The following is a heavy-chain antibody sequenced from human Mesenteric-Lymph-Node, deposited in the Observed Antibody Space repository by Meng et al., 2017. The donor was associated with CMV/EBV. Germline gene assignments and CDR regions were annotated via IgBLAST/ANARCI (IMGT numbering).Heavy chain of an antibody. CDR3: ARDDGYFDY. CDR2: IYYSGST. CDR1: GGYVSSGSYY. V-gene: IGHV4-61*01. J-gene: IGHJ4*02. Sequence: LTCTVYGGYVSSGSYYWSWSRQPAGKGLEWIGYIYYSGSTNYNPYLKSRVTISVGTSKNQFSLKLSSVTAADTAVYYCARDDGYFDYWGQGTLVTVSS.